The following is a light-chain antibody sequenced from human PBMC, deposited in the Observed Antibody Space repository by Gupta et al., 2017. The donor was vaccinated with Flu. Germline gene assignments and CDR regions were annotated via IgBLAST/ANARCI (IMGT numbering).Light chain of an antibody. CDR2: EVS. CDR1: SSDVGGYNY. CDR3: SSYAGSYVV. V-gene: IGLV2-8*01. J-gene: IGLJ2*01. Sequence: QSVTISCTGTSSDVGGYNYVSWYQQHPGKAPKLMIYEVSKRPAGVPDRFSGSKSGNTASLTVSGLQAEDEADYYCSSYAGSYVVFGGGTKLTVL.